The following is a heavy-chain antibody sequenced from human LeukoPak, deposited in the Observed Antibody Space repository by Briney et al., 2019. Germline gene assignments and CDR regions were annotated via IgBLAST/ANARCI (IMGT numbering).Heavy chain of an antibody. Sequence: ASVKVSCKASGYTFHNYGISRVRQAPGQGLEWMVWISPYSGNTDYTERLQGRVTMTTDTSTTTAFMELRSLRSDDTAVYYCARTSGVSAAGSPYYFDYWGQGTLVTVSS. CDR3: ARTSGVSAAGSPYYFDY. D-gene: IGHD6-13*01. CDR2: ISPYSGNT. J-gene: IGHJ4*02. CDR1: GYTFHNYG. V-gene: IGHV1-18*01.